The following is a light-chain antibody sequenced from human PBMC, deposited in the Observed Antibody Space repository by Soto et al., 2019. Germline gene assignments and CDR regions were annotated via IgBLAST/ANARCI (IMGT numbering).Light chain of an antibody. CDR1: QTISNY. CDR2: GAS. V-gene: IGKV1-39*01. Sequence: QMNQSPASLAEPLEDRITISCRASQTISNYLNWYHQKPGEAPKILLYGASTLQSGVPSSVSGSGSGTEITLSISSLQPEDFGTYYCQQSYNVPFTFGPGTKVDVK. J-gene: IGKJ3*01. CDR3: QQSYNVPFT.